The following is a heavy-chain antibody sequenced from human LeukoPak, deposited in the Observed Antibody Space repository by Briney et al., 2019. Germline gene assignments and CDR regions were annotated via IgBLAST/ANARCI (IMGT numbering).Heavy chain of an antibody. CDR2: INPNSGGT. J-gene: IGHJ4*02. D-gene: IGHD2-2*01. V-gene: IGHV1-2*02. CDR3: ARGYCSRTSCYLFDY. Sequence: GASVKVSCKASGYTFTGYYMHWVRQAPGQGLEWMGWINPNSGGTNYAQKFQGRVTMTRDTSISTAYMELSRLRSDDTAVYYCARGYCSRTSCYLFDYWGQGTLVTVSS. CDR1: GYTFTGYY.